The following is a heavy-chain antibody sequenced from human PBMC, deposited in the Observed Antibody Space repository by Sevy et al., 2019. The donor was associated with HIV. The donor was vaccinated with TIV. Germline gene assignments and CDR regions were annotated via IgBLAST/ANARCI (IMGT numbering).Heavy chain of an antibody. D-gene: IGHD5-12*01. CDR1: GFTFSSYS. CDR3: ARNGGYADYGMDV. J-gene: IGHJ6*02. CDR2: ISSISSTI. V-gene: IGHV3-48*01. Sequence: GGSLRLSCAASGFTFSSYSMNWVRQAPGKGLEWISYISSISSTIYYADSVKGRSTISRDNAKNALYLQMNSLRAEDTAVYYCARNGGYADYGMDVWGQGTTVTVSS.